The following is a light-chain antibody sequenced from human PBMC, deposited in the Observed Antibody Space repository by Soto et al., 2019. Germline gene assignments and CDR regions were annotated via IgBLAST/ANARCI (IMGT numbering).Light chain of an antibody. J-gene: IGKJ2*01. CDR1: QSISNY. CDR2: AAS. V-gene: IGKV1-39*01. Sequence: DIQMTQSPSSLSASVGDSVTITSRASQSISNYVNWYQHKLGKAPTLLIYAASVLQSGAPSKFSGSGSGTDFTLTITSLQPEDFAVYYCHQTYSFPPTFGQGTKLDI. CDR3: HQTYSFPPT.